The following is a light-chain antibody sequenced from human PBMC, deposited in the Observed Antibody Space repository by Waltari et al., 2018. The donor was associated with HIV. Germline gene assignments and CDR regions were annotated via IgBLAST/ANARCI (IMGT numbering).Light chain of an antibody. J-gene: IGLJ1*01. CDR1: SLITHS. CDR2: DKN. CDR3: HSRDSSGYSYV. V-gene: IGLV3-19*01. Sequence: SSELTQDPDVSVALGQTLKITCQGASLITHSPNWYQQKPGQAPALVLHDKNSRPSGVPDRFSGSSSGSTAALTITGAQAEDEAVYYCHSRDSSGYSYVFGTGTQVTVL.